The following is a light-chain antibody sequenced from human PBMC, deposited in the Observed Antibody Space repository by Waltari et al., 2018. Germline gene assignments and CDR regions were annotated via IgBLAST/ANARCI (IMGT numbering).Light chain of an antibody. CDR3: ETWDTSLSAWV. CDR2: DND. Sequence: QSVLTQAPSVSAAPGQKVTISCAGSTPNIGNRSVSWYPQFPGTAPQLLIYDNDKRPSGIPDRFSASKSGTSATLDITGLQTGDEANYYCETWDTSLSAWVFGGGTKLTVL. J-gene: IGLJ3*02. CDR1: TPNIGNRS. V-gene: IGLV1-51*01.